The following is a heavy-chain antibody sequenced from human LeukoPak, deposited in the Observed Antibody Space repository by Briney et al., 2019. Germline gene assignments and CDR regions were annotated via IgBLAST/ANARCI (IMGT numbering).Heavy chain of an antibody. Sequence: GASVKVSCKASGGTFSGYAISWVRQAPGQGLEWMGGIIPIFGTANYAQKFPGRVTITTDESKSTAYMALYSLRSDDTAVYYCASAADIVVVPAALGHYYYMDVWGKGTTVTVSS. CDR2: IIPIFGTA. CDR1: GGTFSGYA. J-gene: IGHJ6*03. D-gene: IGHD2-2*01. V-gene: IGHV1-69*05. CDR3: ASAADIVVVPAALGHYYYMDV.